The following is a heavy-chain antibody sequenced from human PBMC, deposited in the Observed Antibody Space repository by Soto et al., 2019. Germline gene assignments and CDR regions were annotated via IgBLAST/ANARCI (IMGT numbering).Heavy chain of an antibody. V-gene: IGHV1-46*01. CDR1: GYTFTSYY. Sequence: GASVKVSCKASGYTFTSYYMHWVRQAPGQGLEWMGIINPSGGSTSYAQKFQGRVTMIRDTSTSTVYMELSSLRSEDTAVYYCARDRDCSGGSCYEFDYWGQGTLVTVSS. CDR2: INPSGGST. J-gene: IGHJ4*02. D-gene: IGHD2-15*01. CDR3: ARDRDCSGGSCYEFDY.